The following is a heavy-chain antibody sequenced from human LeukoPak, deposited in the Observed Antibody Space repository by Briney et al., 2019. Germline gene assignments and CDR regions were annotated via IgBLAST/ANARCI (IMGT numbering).Heavy chain of an antibody. D-gene: IGHD4-11*01. CDR2: INPSGDGA. Sequence: GASVKVSCKASGYRFSSYYMHWVRQAPGQGLEWMGIINPSGDGANYAQKFQGRVTMTRDTSTSTLYMELSSLRSEDTAVYYCLRADSQQSFDHWGREPWSPSPQ. CDR3: LRADSQQSFDH. V-gene: IGHV1-46*01. J-gene: IGHJ4*02. CDR1: GYRFSSYY.